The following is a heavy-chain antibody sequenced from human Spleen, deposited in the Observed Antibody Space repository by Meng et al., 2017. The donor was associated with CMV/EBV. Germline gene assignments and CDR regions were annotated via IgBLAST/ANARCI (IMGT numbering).Heavy chain of an antibody. D-gene: IGHD3-3*01. V-gene: IGHV4-34*01. CDR3: ARSRDWSGYSPLDY. CDR1: GGSFSGYY. CDR2: INHSGRT. J-gene: IGHJ4*02. Sequence: RWGAGLFKFQETLSLTCAVYGGSFSGYYWTWVRQPPGKGLEWIGEINHSGRTNYNPSLKSRVTISVDTSKNQFSLKLTSVTAADTAIYYCARSRDWSGYSPLDYWGQETLVTVSS.